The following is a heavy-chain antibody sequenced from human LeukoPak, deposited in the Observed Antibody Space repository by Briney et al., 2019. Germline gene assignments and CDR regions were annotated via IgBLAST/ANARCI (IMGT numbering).Heavy chain of an antibody. CDR1: GGSISSYY. D-gene: IGHD3-10*01. Sequence: SETLSLTCTVSGGSISSYYWSWIRQPAGKGLEWIGRIYTSGSTNYNPSLKSRVTMSVDTSKNQFSLKLSSVTAADTAVYYCAREPQNYYGSGSYYSRFDPWGQGTLVTVSS. V-gene: IGHV4-4*07. J-gene: IGHJ5*02. CDR2: IYTSGST. CDR3: AREPQNYYGSGSYYSRFDP.